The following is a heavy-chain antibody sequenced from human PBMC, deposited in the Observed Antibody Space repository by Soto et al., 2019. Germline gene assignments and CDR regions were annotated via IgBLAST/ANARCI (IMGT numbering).Heavy chain of an antibody. V-gene: IGHV1-69*01. CDR3: ARVLYYGSGSYSPYGMDV. J-gene: IGHJ6*02. CDR2: VSSPFRTS. Sequence: QVQLVQSGAEVKKPGSSVKVSCKTSGVSFNNNGIGWVRQAPGHGLEWMGGVSSPFRTSNYARKFQGRISITADAPTGTVNMELSSLTSADTAQYYCARVLYYGSGSYSPYGMDVWGQGTTVTVSS. D-gene: IGHD3-10*01. CDR1: GVSFNNNG.